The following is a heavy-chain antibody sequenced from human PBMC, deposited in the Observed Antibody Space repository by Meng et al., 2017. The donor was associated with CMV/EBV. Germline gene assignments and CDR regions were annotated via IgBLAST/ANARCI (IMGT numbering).Heavy chain of an antibody. J-gene: IGHJ2*01. CDR2: IIPNFGTA. CDR1: GGTFSSYG. CDR3: ARGYYDSSGYNFDL. Sequence: QGQLVELGAGLDKPGSSGNVSCKASGGTFSSYGISWVRQAPGQGLVWMGGIIPNFGTANYAQKFQGRVTITADESTSTAYMELSSLRSEDTAVYYCARGYYDSSGYNFDLWGRGTLVTVSS. D-gene: IGHD3-22*01. V-gene: IGHV1-69*01.